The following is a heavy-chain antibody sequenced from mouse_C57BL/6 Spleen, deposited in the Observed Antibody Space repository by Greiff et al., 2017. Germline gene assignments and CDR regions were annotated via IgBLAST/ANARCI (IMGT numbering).Heavy chain of an antibody. Sequence: EVMLVESGGGLVKPGGSLKLSCAASGFTFSSYAMSWVRQTPEKRLEWVATISDGGSYTYYPDNVKGRFTISRDNAKNNLYLQMSHLKSEDTAMYHCARDNWDYFDYWGQGTTLTVSS. V-gene: IGHV5-4*01. D-gene: IGHD4-1*01. CDR3: ARDNWDYFDY. CDR2: ISDGGSYT. J-gene: IGHJ2*01. CDR1: GFTFSSYA.